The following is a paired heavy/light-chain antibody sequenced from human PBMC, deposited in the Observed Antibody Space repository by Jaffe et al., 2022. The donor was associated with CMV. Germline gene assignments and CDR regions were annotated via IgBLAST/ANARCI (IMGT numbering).Heavy chain of an antibody. V-gene: IGHV3-23*04. J-gene: IGHJ4*02. CDR2: ISASTSTI. CDR3: AIPDSAMVPGYD. D-gene: IGHD5-18*01. Sequence: EVQLVESGGGLVQPGGSLRLSCAASGFTFSAFAMTWVRQAPGKGLEWVSAISASTSTIYYADSVKGRFSISRDNSQNTLYLQMNSLRAEDTAIYYCAIPDSAMVPGYDWGQGTLVTVAS. CDR1: GFTFSAFA.
Light chain of an antibody. V-gene: IGLV1-47*01. J-gene: IGLJ3*02. CDR1: SSNIGNNY. CDR2: KNN. CDR3: AAWDDSLSAL. Sequence: QSVLTQPPSASGTPGQRVTISCSGSSSNIGNNYVYWYQQLPGTAPKLLIYKNNQRPSGVPERFSGSKSGTSASLAISGLRSEDEADYYCAAWDDSLSALFGGGTKLTVL.